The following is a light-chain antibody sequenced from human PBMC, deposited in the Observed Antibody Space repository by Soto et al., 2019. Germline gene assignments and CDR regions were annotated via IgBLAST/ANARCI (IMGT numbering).Light chain of an antibody. V-gene: IGKV1-39*01. CDR3: QQCDSTPAT. Sequence: DIQMTQSPSSLSASVGDRVTITCRASQSIARYFNWYQQKPGKAPKLLIYAASTLQSGVPSRFSGSGSGTDFTLTISSLQPEDFATYYCQQCDSTPATFGQGTKVEIK. CDR1: QSIARY. J-gene: IGKJ2*01. CDR2: AAS.